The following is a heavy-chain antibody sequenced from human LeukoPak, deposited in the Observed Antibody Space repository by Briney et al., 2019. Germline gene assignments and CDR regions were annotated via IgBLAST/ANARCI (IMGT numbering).Heavy chain of an antibody. Sequence: GGSLRLSCAASGFTFSSYAMRWVRQAPGKGLEWVSAITGSGDSTYYADSVKGRFTISRDNSKNTLYLQMNSLRAEDTAVYYRADSNYWYPVDYWGQGTLVTVSS. CDR3: ADSNYWYPVDY. D-gene: IGHD4-11*01. J-gene: IGHJ4*02. CDR2: ITGSGDST. CDR1: GFTFSSYA. V-gene: IGHV3-23*01.